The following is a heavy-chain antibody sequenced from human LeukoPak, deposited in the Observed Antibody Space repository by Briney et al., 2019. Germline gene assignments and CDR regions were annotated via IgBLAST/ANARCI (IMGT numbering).Heavy chain of an antibody. CDR3: ARVILTSGLYYFDY. V-gene: IGHV3-66*01. D-gene: IGHD3-9*01. J-gene: IGHJ4*02. Sequence: GGSLRLSCAASGFTVSSNYMSWVRQAPGKGLEWVSVIYSGGSTYYADSVKGRFTISRDNSKNTLYLQMNSLRAEDTAVYYCARVILTSGLYYFDYWGQGTLVTVSS. CDR2: IYSGGST. CDR1: GFTVSSNY.